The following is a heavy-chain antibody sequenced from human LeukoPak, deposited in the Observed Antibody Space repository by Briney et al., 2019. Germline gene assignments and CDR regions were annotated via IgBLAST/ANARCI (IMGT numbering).Heavy chain of an antibody. CDR1: GFTFSSFF. V-gene: IGHV3-23*01. CDR3: AGIYTVTTGVNDYYYYGMDV. D-gene: IGHD4-17*01. CDR2: ITGSSGTT. J-gene: IGHJ6*02. Sequence: PGGSLRLSCAASGFTFSSFFMTWVRQAPGKGLEWVSSITGSSGTTSYADSVKGRFTISRHNSKNTLYLQMNSLRAEDTAVYYCAGIYTVTTGVNDYYYYGMDVRGQGTTVTVSS.